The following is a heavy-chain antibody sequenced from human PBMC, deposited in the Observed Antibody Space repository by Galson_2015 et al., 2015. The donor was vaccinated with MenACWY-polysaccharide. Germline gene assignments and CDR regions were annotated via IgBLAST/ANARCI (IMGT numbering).Heavy chain of an antibody. CDR2: IKQDGSEK. CDR1: GFTFSNFW. CDR3: ARERWVRGVFFDQ. Sequence: SLRLSCAASGFTFSNFWMSWVRQAPGKELEWVASIKQDGSEKYLADSVKGRFTISRDNAEISLFLQMNSLRAEDTAVYYCARERWVRGVFFDQWGQGTLVTVSS. J-gene: IGHJ4*02. D-gene: IGHD3-10*01. V-gene: IGHV3-7*01.